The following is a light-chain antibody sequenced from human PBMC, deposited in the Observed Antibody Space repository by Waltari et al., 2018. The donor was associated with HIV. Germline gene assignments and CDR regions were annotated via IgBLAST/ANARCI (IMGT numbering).Light chain of an antibody. CDR1: QNLLNSDGKTY. Sequence: DIVLTQAPLSLSVTPGQPATISCKSSQNLLNSDGKTYLYWYLQRPGQPPQLLIYQVSTRFSGVPDRFSGSGSWPYFTLKISRVEAEDVGVYYCMQTVQLSWTFGQGTKVQIK. V-gene: IGKV2D-29*01. CDR3: MQTVQLSWT. CDR2: QVS. J-gene: IGKJ1*01.